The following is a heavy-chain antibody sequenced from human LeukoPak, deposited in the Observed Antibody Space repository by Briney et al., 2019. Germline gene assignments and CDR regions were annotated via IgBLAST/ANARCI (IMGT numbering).Heavy chain of an antibody. CDR2: IYTSGST. CDR1: GGSISSGSYY. J-gene: IGHJ6*02. CDR3: ARGSVLLWIREFSGGMDV. V-gene: IGHV4-61*02. Sequence: SETLSLTCTVSGGSISSGSYYWSWIRQPAGKGLEWIGRIYTSGSTNYNPSLKSRVTIPVDTSKNQFSLKLSSVTAADTAVYYCARGSVLLWIREFSGGMDVWGQGTTVTVSS. D-gene: IGHD3-10*01.